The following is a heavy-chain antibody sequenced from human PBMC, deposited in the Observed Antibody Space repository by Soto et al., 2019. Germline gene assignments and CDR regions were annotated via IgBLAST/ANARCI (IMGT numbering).Heavy chain of an antibody. CDR2: ISADGTNK. CDR1: GFTFSSYA. CDR3: ARGTTLAIFDYGMDV. D-gene: IGHD3-3*01. J-gene: IGHJ6*02. Sequence: QVQLVESGGGVVQPGRSLRLSCAASGFTFSSYAMNWVRQAPCKCLEWVAVISADGTNKFYADSVRGRITISRDNSKNTLYLQMNSLRGEDSSVYYCARGTTLAIFDYGMDVWGQGTTVTVSS. V-gene: IGHV3-30-3*01.